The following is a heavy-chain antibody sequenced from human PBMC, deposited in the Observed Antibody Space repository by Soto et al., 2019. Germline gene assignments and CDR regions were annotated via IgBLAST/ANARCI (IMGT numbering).Heavy chain of an antibody. CDR3: AKESSSNDFDY. D-gene: IGHD6-6*01. V-gene: IGHV3-30*18. CDR1: GFTFSSYG. J-gene: IGHJ4*02. CDR2: ISYDGSNK. Sequence: GGSLRLSCAASGFTFSSYGMHWVRQAPGKGLEWVAVISYDGSNKYYADSVKGRFTISRDNSKNTLYLQMNSLRAEDTAVYYCAKESSSNDFDYWGQGTLVTVSS.